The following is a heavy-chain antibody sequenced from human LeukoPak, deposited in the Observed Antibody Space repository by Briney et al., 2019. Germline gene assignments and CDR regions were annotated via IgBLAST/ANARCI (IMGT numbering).Heavy chain of an antibody. CDR2: IYTSGTP. D-gene: IGHD6-19*01. CDR1: GASISSYS. CDR3: ARGSGWTDY. V-gene: IGHV4-4*07. J-gene: IGHJ4*02. Sequence: PSETLSLTCTVSGASISSYSWTWIRQPAGKGLEWIGHIYTSGTPNYNPPLKSRVTMSVDTSKNQFSLRLSSVTAADTAVYYCARGSGWTDYWGQGALVTVSS.